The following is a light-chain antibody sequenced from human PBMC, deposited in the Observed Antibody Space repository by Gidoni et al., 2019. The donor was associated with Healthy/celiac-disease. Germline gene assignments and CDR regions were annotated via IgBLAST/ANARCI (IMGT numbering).Light chain of an antibody. Sequence: GDRVTITCRASQSISSYLNWYQQKPGQAPKLLIYAASSLQSGVPSRFSGSGSGTDFTLTISSLQPEDFATYYCQQSYSTPLTFGGXTKVEIK. J-gene: IGKJ4*01. CDR1: QSISSY. V-gene: IGKV1-39*01. CDR2: AAS. CDR3: QQSYSTPLT.